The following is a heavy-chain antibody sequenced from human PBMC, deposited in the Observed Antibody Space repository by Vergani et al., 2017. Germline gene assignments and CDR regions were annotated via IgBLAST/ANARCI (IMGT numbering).Heavy chain of an antibody. Sequence: QLQLQESGPGLVEPSETLSLTCTVSGASISSNSYYWSWIRQPPGKGLEWIGYIYYSGSTYYNPSLKSRVTISVDTSKNQFSLKLSSVTAADTAVYYCAREPFSSSWYLGQLGNNNWFDPWGQGTLVTVSS. J-gene: IGHJ5*02. D-gene: IGHD6-13*01. CDR2: IYYSGST. CDR3: AREPFSSSWYLGQLGNNNWFDP. CDR1: GASISSNSYY. V-gene: IGHV4-30-4*08.